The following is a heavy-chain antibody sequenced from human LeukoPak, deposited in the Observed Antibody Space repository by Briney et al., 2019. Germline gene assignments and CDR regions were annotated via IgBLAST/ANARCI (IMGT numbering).Heavy chain of an antibody. Sequence: GGSLRLSCAASGFTLSSYGMHWVRQAPGKGLEWVAFIRYDGSNKYYADSVKGRFTISRDNSKNTLYLQMNSLRAEDTAVYYCAKDLTHYYYGSGSYAKLPDYWGQGTLVTVSS. D-gene: IGHD3-10*01. CDR3: AKDLTHYYYGSGSYAKLPDY. J-gene: IGHJ4*02. V-gene: IGHV3-30*02. CDR2: IRYDGSNK. CDR1: GFTLSSYG.